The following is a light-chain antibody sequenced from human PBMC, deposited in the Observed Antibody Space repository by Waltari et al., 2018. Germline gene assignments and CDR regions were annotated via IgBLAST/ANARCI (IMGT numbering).Light chain of an antibody. CDR2: EVR. J-gene: IGLJ1*01. Sequence: QSALTQPPSASGSPGQSVTTSCTGTSRDVGGYNYVSWYQQPPAKAPKPRVYEVRHRPSGVPDRFAGSKSGHTASLTVSGLQAEYEADYYCSSYAGSNTVFGTGTKVTVL. V-gene: IGLV2-8*01. CDR1: SRDVGGYNY. CDR3: SSYAGSNTV.